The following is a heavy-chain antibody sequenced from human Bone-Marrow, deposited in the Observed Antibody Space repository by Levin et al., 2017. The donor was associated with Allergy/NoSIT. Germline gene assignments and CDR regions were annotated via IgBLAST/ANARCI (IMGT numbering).Heavy chain of an antibody. CDR2: MSYTGST. CDR3: ATFVVVTPVPLDN. Sequence: KASETLSLTCTVSGGSLSSGDYYWNWIRQPPGKGLEWIGYMSYTGSTSYKPSLKSRVTISADTSKNQFSLRLTSVTAADTAVYYCATFVVVTPVPLDNWGQGALVTVSS. D-gene: IGHD2-21*02. J-gene: IGHJ4*02. CDR1: GGSLSSGDYY. V-gene: IGHV4-30-4*01.